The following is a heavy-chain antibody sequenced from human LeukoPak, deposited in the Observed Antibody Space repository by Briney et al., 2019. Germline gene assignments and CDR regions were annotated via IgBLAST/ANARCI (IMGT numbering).Heavy chain of an antibody. CDR1: GFTFSNYW. V-gene: IGHV3-74*01. D-gene: IGHD3-10*02. CDR3: AELGITMIGGV. J-gene: IGHJ6*04. CDR2: IYSDGSFT. Sequence: SGGSLRLSCATSGFTFSNYWMHWVRQAPGKGLMWVSRIYSDGSFTNYADSVKGRFTISRDNAKNSLYLQMNSLRAEDTAVYYCAELGITMIGGVWGKGTTVTISS.